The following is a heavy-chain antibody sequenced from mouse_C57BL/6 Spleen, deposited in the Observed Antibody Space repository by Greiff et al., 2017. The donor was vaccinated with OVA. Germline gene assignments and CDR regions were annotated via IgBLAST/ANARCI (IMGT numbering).Heavy chain of an antibody. Sequence: EVKLVESEGGLVQPGSSMKLSCTASGFTFSDYYMAWVRQVPEKGLEWVANINYDGSSTYYLDSLKSRFIISRDNAKNILYLQMSSLKSEDTATYYCARDNYGNFYFDYWGQGTTLTVSS. CDR2: INYDGSST. V-gene: IGHV5-16*01. CDR1: GFTFSDYY. J-gene: IGHJ2*01. CDR3: ARDNYGNFYFDY. D-gene: IGHD2-1*01.